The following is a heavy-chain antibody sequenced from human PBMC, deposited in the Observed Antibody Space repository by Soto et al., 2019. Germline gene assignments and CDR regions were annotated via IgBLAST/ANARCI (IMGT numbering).Heavy chain of an antibody. CDR2: IYYSGST. Sequence: PSETLSLTCTVSGGPISSGGYYWSWIRQHPGKGLEWIGYIYYSGSTYYNPSLKSRVTLSVDTYHNQFSLTLRSVTAADTAVYYCARDPRKYDEYGINWFEPWGQGTLVTVSS. CDR1: GGPISSGGYY. V-gene: IGHV4-31*03. D-gene: IGHD4-17*01. CDR3: ARDPRKYDEYGINWFEP. J-gene: IGHJ5*02.